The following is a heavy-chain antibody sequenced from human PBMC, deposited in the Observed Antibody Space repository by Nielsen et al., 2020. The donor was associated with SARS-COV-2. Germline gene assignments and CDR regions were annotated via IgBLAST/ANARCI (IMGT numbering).Heavy chain of an antibody. V-gene: IGHV3-48*03. Sequence: GGSLRLSCAASGFTFRNHEMNWVRQIPGKGLEWVSYISNSGSVISYADSLKSRITISRDNAQNSQYLQMNSLRVEDTGIYYCARDPGVAVGEDGFDTWGQGTMVTVSS. J-gene: IGHJ3*02. CDR3: ARDPGVAVGEDGFDT. D-gene: IGHD6-19*01. CDR1: GFTFRNHE. CDR2: ISNSGSVI.